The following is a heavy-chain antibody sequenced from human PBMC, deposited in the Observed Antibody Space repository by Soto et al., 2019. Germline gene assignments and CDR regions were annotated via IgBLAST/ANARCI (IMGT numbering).Heavy chain of an antibody. J-gene: IGHJ4*02. V-gene: IGHV1-69*01. CDR3: ASLGDYYDY. CDR1: GGTFSSYA. CDR2: IIPIFGTA. D-gene: IGHD3-16*01. Sequence: QVQLVQSGAELKKPGSSVKVSCKASGGTFSSYAISWVRQAPRQGLEWMGGIIPIFGTANYAQKFQGRVTITADESTSTVYMELSSLRSEDTAVYYCASLGDYYDYWGQGTLVTVSS.